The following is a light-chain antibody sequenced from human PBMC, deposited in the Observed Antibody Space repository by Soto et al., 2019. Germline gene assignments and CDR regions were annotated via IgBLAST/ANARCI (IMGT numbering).Light chain of an antibody. CDR1: QTVSTY. V-gene: IGKV3-11*01. J-gene: IGKJ4*01. CDR3: QQRYNWLT. CDR2: GAS. Sequence: IVLTQSPATLSLSPGERATLSFRARQTVSTYLSWYQHKPGQAPRLLIYGASNRATGIPARFSGSGSGIDFTLTISSLEPEDSAVYYCQQRYNWLTFGGGTKVDIK.